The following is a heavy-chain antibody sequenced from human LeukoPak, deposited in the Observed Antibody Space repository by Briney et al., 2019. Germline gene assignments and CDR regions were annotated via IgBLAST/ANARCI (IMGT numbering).Heavy chain of an antibody. CDR1: GFTFSDYY. CDR2: ISSSGGTI. CDR3: EKDLGGSGDYRPY. Sequence: PGGSLRLSCAASGFTFSDYYMSWIRQAPGKGLEWVSYISSSGGTIYYADSVKGRFTISRDNAKNSLYLQMNSLRVEDTAVYYCEKDLGGSGDYRPYWGQGSVVTVSS. D-gene: IGHD2-21*02. V-gene: IGHV3-11*01. J-gene: IGHJ4*02.